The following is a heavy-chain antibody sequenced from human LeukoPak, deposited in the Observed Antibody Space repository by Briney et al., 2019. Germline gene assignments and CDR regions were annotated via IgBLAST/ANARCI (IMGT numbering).Heavy chain of an antibody. V-gene: IGHV3-30*18. J-gene: IGHJ3*02. D-gene: IGHD3-3*01. CDR1: GFTFSSYG. Sequence: GGALRLSCAASGFTFSSYGMHGVRQAPGKGLEWVAVISYDGSNKYYADSVKGRFTISRDNFKNTLYLQMNSLGAEDTAVYYCAKAQSTRLYDFWSGHPWGDAFDIWGQGTMVTVSS. CDR2: ISYDGSNK. CDR3: AKAQSTRLYDFWSGHPWGDAFDI.